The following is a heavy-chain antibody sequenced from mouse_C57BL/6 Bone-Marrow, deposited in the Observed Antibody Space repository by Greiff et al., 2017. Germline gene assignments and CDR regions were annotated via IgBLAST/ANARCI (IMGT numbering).Heavy chain of an antibody. CDR3: AYYGSSLRFAY. CDR2: IDPSDSYT. Sequence: QVQLQQSGAELVKPGASVKLSCKASGYTFTSYWMQWVKQRPGQGLEWIGEIDPSDSYTNYNQKFKGKATLTVDTSSSTAYMQLSSLTSEDSAVYYCAYYGSSLRFAYWGQGTLVTVSA. V-gene: IGHV1-50*01. CDR1: GYTFTSYW. D-gene: IGHD1-1*01. J-gene: IGHJ3*01.